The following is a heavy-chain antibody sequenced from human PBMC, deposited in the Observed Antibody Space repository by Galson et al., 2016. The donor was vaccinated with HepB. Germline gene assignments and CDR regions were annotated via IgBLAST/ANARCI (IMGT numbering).Heavy chain of an antibody. J-gene: IGHJ4*02. CDR3: ASGSIAARSHFDY. CDR1: GYTFSDYY. D-gene: IGHD6-6*01. V-gene: IGHV1-2*06. CDR2: IHPNNGGT. Sequence: SVKVSCKASGYTFSDYYMHWVRQAPGQGLEWMGRIHPNNGGTNYAQKFQGGVTMTREASISTVYMELSRLRSDDTAVYYCASGSIAARSHFDYWGQGTLVTVSS.